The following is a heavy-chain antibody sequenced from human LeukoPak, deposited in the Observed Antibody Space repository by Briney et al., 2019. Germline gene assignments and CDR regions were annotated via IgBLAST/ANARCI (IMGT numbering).Heavy chain of an antibody. CDR2: INHSGST. Sequence: SETLSLTCAVYGGSFSGYYWSWIRQPPGKGLEWIGEINHSGSTNYNPSLKSRVTISVDTSKNQSSLKLSSVTAADTAVYYCARASSSTSSWRFDYWGQGTLATVSS. D-gene: IGHD2-2*01. V-gene: IGHV4-34*01. CDR1: GGSFSGYY. J-gene: IGHJ4*02. CDR3: ARASSSTSSWRFDY.